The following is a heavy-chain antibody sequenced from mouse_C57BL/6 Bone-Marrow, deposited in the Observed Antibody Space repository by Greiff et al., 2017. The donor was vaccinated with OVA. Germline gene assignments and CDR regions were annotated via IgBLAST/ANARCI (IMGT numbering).Heavy chain of an antibody. CDR1: GFTFSSYG. CDR3: ARGYYGSSFDY. CDR2: ISSGGSYT. J-gene: IGHJ2*01. V-gene: IGHV5-6*02. D-gene: IGHD1-1*01. Sequence: DVKLVESGGDLVKPGGSLKLSCAASGFTFSSYGMSWVRQTPDKRLEWVATISSGGSYTYYPDSVKGRFTIYRDNAKNTLYLQMSSLKSEDTAMYYCARGYYGSSFDYWGQGTTLTVSS.